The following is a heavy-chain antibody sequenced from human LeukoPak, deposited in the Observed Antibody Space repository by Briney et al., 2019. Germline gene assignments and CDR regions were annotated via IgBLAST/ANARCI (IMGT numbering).Heavy chain of an antibody. Sequence: ASVKVSCKASGYTFTGYYMHWVRQAPGQGLEWMGWINPNSGGTNYGQKFQGRVTMTRDTSISTAYMELSRLRSDDTAVYYCAKDARGVGYYDSRKDAFDIWGQGTMVTVSS. CDR2: INPNSGGT. J-gene: IGHJ3*02. D-gene: IGHD3-22*01. CDR1: GYTFTGYY. CDR3: AKDARGVGYYDSRKDAFDI. V-gene: IGHV1-2*02.